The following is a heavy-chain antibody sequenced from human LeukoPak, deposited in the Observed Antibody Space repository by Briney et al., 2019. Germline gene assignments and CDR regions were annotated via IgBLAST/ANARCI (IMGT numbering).Heavy chain of an antibody. J-gene: IGHJ4*02. D-gene: IGHD3-9*01. CDR1: GGSISSSSYY. Sequence: PSETLSLTCTVSGGSISSSSYYWGWIRQPPGKGLEWIGRIYYSGSTYYNPSLQSRVTISVDTSKNQFSLKLSSVTAADTAVYYCARRRGLRYFDWFHWGQGTLVTVSS. V-gene: IGHV4-39*01. CDR3: ARRRGLRYFDWFH. CDR2: IYYSGST.